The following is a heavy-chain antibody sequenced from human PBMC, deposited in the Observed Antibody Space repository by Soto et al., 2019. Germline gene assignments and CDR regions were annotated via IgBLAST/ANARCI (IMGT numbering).Heavy chain of an antibody. CDR2: INHSGST. J-gene: IGHJ5*01. Sequence: SETLSLTCAVYGGSFSGYYWSWIRQPPGKGLEWIGEINHSGSTNYNPSLKSRVTISVDTSKNQFSLNPTSVTATDTAVYYCATVVIPGTRHTDFDSRGQGVSVTVSS. D-gene: IGHD2-21*01. V-gene: IGHV4-34*01. CDR1: GGSFSGYY. CDR3: ATVVIPGTRHTDFDS.